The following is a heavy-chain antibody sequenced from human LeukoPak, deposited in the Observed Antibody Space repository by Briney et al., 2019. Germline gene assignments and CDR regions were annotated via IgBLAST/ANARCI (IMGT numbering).Heavy chain of an antibody. CDR2: ISGSGGST. Sequence: GGSLRLSCAASGFISSSYSMNWVRQAPGKGLEWVSAISGSGGSTYYADSVKGRFTISRDNSKNTLYLQMNGLRAEDTAVYYCAIYSGSYYGFDYWGQGTLVTVSS. CDR3: AIYSGSYYGFDY. D-gene: IGHD1-26*01. V-gene: IGHV3-23*01. J-gene: IGHJ4*02. CDR1: GFISSSYS.